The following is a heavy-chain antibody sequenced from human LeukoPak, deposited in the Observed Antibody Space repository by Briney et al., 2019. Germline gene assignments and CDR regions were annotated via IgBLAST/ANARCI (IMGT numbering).Heavy chain of an antibody. CDR1: GFTFTNFA. CDR3: GRGSSDNSYSVAGN. V-gene: IGHV3-23*01. D-gene: IGHD3-22*01. Sequence: PGGSLRLSCAASGFTFTNFAMSWVRQAPGKGLEWVSVISASGASAYYADSVKGRFIISRDNSKNTLFLQMNSLRAEDTAAYYCGRGSSDNSYSVAGNWGQGTLVTVSS. J-gene: IGHJ4*02. CDR2: ISASGASA.